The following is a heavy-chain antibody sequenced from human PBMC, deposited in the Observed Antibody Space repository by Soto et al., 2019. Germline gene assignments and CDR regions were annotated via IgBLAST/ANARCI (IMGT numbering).Heavy chain of an antibody. D-gene: IGHD2-21*02. V-gene: IGHV4-39*01. CDR2: IYYSGST. CDR1: RDSIGSRGCY. J-gene: IGHJ4*02. Sequence: PLETQSLTCTVTRDSIGSRGCYWGWIRQPPGKGLEWIGSIYYSGSTYNNPSLRSRVSMSIDTSKDQFSLKLKSVTAADTALYFCARRRTSVVTQAYFDVWGPGSLVTGAS. CDR3: ARRRTSVVTQAYFDV.